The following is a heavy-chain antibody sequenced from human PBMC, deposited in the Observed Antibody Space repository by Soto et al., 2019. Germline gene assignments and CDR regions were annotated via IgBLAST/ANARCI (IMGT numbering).Heavy chain of an antibody. Sequence: QVPLVQSGAEVKKPGASVKVSCKASGYTFTSYAMHWVRQAPGQRLEWMGWINAGNGHTKYSQKFQGRVTITRDTSASTAYMELSSLRSEDTAVYYCARGIVVDYWGQGTLVTVSS. D-gene: IGHD3-16*02. V-gene: IGHV1-3*01. CDR2: INAGNGHT. CDR3: ARGIVVDY. J-gene: IGHJ4*02. CDR1: GYTFTSYA.